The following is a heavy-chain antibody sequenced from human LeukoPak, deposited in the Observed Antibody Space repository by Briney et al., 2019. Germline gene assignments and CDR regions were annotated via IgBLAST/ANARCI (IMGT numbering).Heavy chain of an antibody. J-gene: IGHJ4*02. CDR1: GYTFTSYG. Sequence: ASVKVSCKASGYTFTSYGISWVRQDPGQGLEWMGWISAYNGNRNYAQKLQGRVTMTTDTSTSTAYMELRSLRSDDTAVYYCARDESRGPYYFDNWGQGTLVTVSS. CDR2: ISAYNGNR. V-gene: IGHV1-18*01. CDR3: ARDESRGPYYFDN.